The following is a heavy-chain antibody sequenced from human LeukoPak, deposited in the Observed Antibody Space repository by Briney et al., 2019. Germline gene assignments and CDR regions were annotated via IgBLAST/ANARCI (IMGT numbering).Heavy chain of an antibody. CDR1: GFTVSSNY. J-gene: IGHJ6*04. Sequence: GGSLRLSCAASGFTVSSNYMRWVCQAPGKGLEWVSVIYSGGSIYYADSVKGRFTISRDNSKNTLYLQMNSLRAEDTAVYYCARDATATDYDILTGHQYCYDCGIDVWGKGTTVTVSS. CDR3: ARDATATDYDILTGHQYCYDCGIDV. CDR2: IYSGGSI. V-gene: IGHV3-53*01. D-gene: IGHD3-9*01.